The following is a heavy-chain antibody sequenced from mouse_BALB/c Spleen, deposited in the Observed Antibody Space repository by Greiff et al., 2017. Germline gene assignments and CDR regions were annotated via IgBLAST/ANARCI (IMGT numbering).Heavy chain of an antibody. CDR1: GYTFTDYE. V-gene: IGHV1-15*01. CDR2: IDPETGGT. D-gene: IGHD1-1*01. Sequence: VQLQESGAELVRPGASVTLSCKASGYTFTDYEMHWVKQTPVHGLEWIGAIDPETGGTAYNQKFKGKATLTADKSSSTAYMELRSLTSEDSAVYYCTRSITDYFDYWGQGTTLTVSS. CDR3: TRSITDYFDY. J-gene: IGHJ2*01.